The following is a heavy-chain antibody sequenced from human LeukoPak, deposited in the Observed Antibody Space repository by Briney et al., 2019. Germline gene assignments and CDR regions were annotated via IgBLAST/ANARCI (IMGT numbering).Heavy chain of an antibody. D-gene: IGHD3-3*01. J-gene: IGHJ4*02. CDR3: ARALGDDFWSGYTDS. V-gene: IGHV3-21*01. Sequence: GGSLRLSCAASGFTFSNYNMNWVRQAPGKGLEWVSSTISNNNYKYYADSVKGRFTISRDNAKNSLYLQMDSLRAEDTAVYYCARALGDDFWSGYTDSWGQGTLVTVSS. CDR2: TISNNNYK. CDR1: GFTFSNYN.